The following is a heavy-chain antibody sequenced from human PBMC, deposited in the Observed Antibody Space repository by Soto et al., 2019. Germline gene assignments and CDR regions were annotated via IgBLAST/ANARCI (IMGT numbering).Heavy chain of an antibody. CDR1: GYTFTCYY. J-gene: IGHJ4*02. D-gene: IGHD2-8*01. CDR2: INPNSGGT. Sequence: ASVTVSCKASGYTFTCYYIHWVRQAPGQGLEWMGWINPNSGGTNYAQKFQGWVTMTRDTSTSTAYMELSRLRSDDTAVYYCAGEVASTKTFDYWGQGTLVTVSS. CDR3: AGEVASTKTFDY. V-gene: IGHV1-2*04.